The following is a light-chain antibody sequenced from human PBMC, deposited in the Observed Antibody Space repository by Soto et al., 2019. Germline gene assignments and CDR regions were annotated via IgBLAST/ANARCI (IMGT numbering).Light chain of an antibody. CDR1: QTISSRY. V-gene: IGKV3-20*01. Sequence: IVLSQSPGTLSSSPGERATLSWGASQTISSRYLTWYQQKPGQVPRLLIYGASSRATGMPDRFSGSGSGRDFTLTISRLEPEDGAVYYCQHSGNSHGTFGQGTKVDIK. CDR2: GAS. CDR3: QHSGNSHGT. J-gene: IGKJ1*01.